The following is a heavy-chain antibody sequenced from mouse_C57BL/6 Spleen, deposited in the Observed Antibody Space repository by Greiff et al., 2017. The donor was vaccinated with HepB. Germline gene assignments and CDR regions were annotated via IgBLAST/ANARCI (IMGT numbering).Heavy chain of an antibody. Sequence: EVQLQQSGPELVKPGASVKISCKASGYTFTDYYMNWVKQSHGKSLEWIGDINPNNGGTSYNQKFKGKATLTVDKSSSTAYMELRSLTSEDSAVYYCARGPLLSYWYFDVWGTGTTVTVSS. CDR1: GYTFTDYY. V-gene: IGHV1-26*01. D-gene: IGHD2-10*01. CDR2: INPNNGGT. CDR3: ARGPLLSYWYFDV. J-gene: IGHJ1*03.